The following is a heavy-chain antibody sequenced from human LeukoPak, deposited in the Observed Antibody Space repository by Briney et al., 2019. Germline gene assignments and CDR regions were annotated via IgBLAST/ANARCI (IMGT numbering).Heavy chain of an antibody. Sequence: GGSLRLSCAASGLTFSSYWMHWVRQAPGKGLVWVSRINSDGSSTSYADSVKGRFTISRDNAKNTLYLQMNSLRAEDTAVYYCARGYDVGSSSWYALSTYYYYYMDVWGKGTTVTVSS. CDR2: INSDGSST. CDR3: ARGYDVGSSSWYALSTYYYYYMDV. D-gene: IGHD6-13*01. J-gene: IGHJ6*03. V-gene: IGHV3-74*01. CDR1: GLTFSSYW.